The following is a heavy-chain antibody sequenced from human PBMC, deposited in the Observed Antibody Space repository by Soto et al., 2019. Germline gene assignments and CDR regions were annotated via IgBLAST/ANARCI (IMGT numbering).Heavy chain of an antibody. J-gene: IGHJ5*02. CDR1: GGSISSSSYY. D-gene: IGHD2-15*01. Sequence: SETLSLTCTVSGGSISSSSYYWGWIRQPPGKGLEWIGSIYYSGSTYYNPSLKSRVTISVDTSKNQFSLKLSSVTAADTAVYYCARSSHKAYNWFDPWGQGTLVTVSS. V-gene: IGHV4-39*01. CDR3: ARSSHKAYNWFDP. CDR2: IYYSGST.